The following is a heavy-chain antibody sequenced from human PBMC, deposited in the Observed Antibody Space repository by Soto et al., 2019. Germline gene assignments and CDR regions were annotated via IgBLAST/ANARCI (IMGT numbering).Heavy chain of an antibody. CDR1: GGSFSAYY. D-gene: IGHD6-19*01. Sequence: PSETLSLTCAVYGGSFSAYYWSWIRQPPGKGLEWIGQINHSGITNYNPSLKSRVTLSVDTSKNQFSLRLSSVTAADTAVYYCARGAVAGNVLGSWGQGTLVTVSS. V-gene: IGHV4-34*01. CDR3: ARGAVAGNVLGS. J-gene: IGHJ5*01. CDR2: INHSGIT.